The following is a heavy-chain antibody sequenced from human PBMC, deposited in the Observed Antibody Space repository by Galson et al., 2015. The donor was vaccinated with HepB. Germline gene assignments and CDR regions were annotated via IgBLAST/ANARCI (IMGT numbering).Heavy chain of an antibody. CDR3: ARLEEAYGGRGRFDY. J-gene: IGHJ4*02. CDR2: IYYSGST. D-gene: IGHD4-23*01. V-gene: IGHV4-59*08. CDR1: GGSIGSYY. Sequence: ETLSLTCTVSGGSIGSYYWSWIRQPPGKGLEWIGYIYYSGSTNYKPSLKSRVTISVDTSKNQFSLILNSVTAADTAVYYCARLEEAYGGRGRFDYWGQGILVTVSS.